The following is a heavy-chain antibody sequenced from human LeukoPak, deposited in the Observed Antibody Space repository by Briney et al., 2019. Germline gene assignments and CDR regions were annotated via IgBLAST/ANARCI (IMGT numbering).Heavy chain of an antibody. CDR3: AKVGPDYYDRLGDFDY. CDR2: ISGSGGST. Sequence: TGGSLRLSCAASGFTFSSYAMSWVRQAPGKGLEWGSAISGSGGSTYYADSVKGRFTISRDNSKNTLYLQMNSLRAEDTAVYYCAKVGPDYYDRLGDFDYWGQGTLVTISS. CDR1: GFTFSSYA. J-gene: IGHJ4*02. V-gene: IGHV3-23*01. D-gene: IGHD3-22*01.